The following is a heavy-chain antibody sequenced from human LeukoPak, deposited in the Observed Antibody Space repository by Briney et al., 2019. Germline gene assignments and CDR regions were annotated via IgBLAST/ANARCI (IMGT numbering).Heavy chain of an antibody. CDR3: AKAALRYQLLSSLDY. V-gene: IGHV3-23*01. CDR2: ISGSGAST. D-gene: IGHD2-2*01. J-gene: IGHJ4*02. Sequence: PGGSLRLSCAASGFTFSSYAMNWARQAPGKGLEWVSAISGSGASTYYADSVKGRFTISRDNSKNTLCLQMNSLRAEDTAIYYCAKAALRYQLLSSLDYWGQGTLVTVSS. CDR1: GFTFSSYA.